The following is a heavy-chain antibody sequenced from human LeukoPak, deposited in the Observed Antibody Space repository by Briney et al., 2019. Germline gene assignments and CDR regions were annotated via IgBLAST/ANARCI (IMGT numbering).Heavy chain of an antibody. CDR2: IIPIFGTA. J-gene: IGHJ4*02. CDR1: GGTFSSYA. Sequence: SVKVSCKASGGTFSSYAISWVRQAPGQGLEWMGRIIPIFGTANYAQKFQGRVTITRNTSISTAYMELSSLRSEDTAVYYCARGTRGYCSGGSCFSYWGQGTLVTVSS. CDR3: ARGTRGYCSGGSCFSY. V-gene: IGHV1-69*05. D-gene: IGHD2-15*01.